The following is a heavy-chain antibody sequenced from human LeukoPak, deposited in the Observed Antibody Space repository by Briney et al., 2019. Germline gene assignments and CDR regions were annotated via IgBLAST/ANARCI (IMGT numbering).Heavy chain of an antibody. Sequence: ASVKVSCKVSGYTLTELSMHWVRQAPGKGLEWMGGFDPEDGETIYAQKFQGRVTMTEDTSTDTAYMELSSLRSEDTAVYYCATPRAGRDGYKIYLGFDYWGQGTLVTVPS. CDR1: GYTLTELS. D-gene: IGHD5-24*01. CDR2: FDPEDGET. V-gene: IGHV1-24*01. J-gene: IGHJ4*02. CDR3: ATPRAGRDGYKIYLGFDY.